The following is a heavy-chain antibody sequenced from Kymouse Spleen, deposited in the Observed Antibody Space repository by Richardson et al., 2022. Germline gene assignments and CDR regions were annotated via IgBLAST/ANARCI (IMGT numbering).Heavy chain of an antibody. J-gene: IGHJ6*02. CDR1: GGSISSGGYY. V-gene: IGHV4-31*03. CDR2: IYYSGST. Sequence: QVQLQESGPGLVKPSQTLSLTCTVSGGSISSGGYYWSWIRQHPGKGLEWIGYIYYSGSTYYNPSLKSRVTISVDTSKNQFSLKLSSVTAADTAVYYCARDRGVRGVVYYYGMDVWGQGTTVTVSS. CDR3: ARDRGVRGVVYYYGMDV. D-gene: IGHD3-10*01.